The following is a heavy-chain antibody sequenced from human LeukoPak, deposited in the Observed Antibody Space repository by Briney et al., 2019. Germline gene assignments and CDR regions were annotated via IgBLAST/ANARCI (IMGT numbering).Heavy chain of an antibody. CDR3: ARGTDSSTSSGFGY. J-gene: IGHJ6*04. CDR2: IIPIFGTA. D-gene: IGHD2-2*01. CDR1: GYTFTSYD. V-gene: IGHV1-69*13. Sequence: ASVRVSCKASGYTFTSYDINWVRQATGQGLEWMGGIIPIFGTANYAQKFQGRVTITADESTSTAYMELRSLRSEDTAVYYCARGTDSSTSSGFGYWGKGTTVTVSS.